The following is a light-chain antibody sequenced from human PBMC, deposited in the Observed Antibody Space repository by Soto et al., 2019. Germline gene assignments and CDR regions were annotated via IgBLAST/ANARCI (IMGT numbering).Light chain of an antibody. CDR3: QQFFTSPYT. CDR2: EAS. CDR1: QSIDTL. J-gene: IGKJ2*01. Sequence: DIQMTQSPSSVSTSVGDSVTITCRASQSIDTLLNWYQQKPGKAPKLLIYEASSVQAGVPPRFSGSGSGTEFTLTITSLHPDDSATFYCQQFFTSPYTFGQGTKLEIK. V-gene: IGKV1-5*01.